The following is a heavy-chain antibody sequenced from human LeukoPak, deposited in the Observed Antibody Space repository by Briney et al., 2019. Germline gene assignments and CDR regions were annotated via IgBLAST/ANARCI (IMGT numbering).Heavy chain of an antibody. CDR1: GFTFDDYG. Sequence: PGGSLRLSCAASGFTFDDYGMSWVRQAPGKGLEWVSYISTTSSHTNYADSVKGRFTISRDNAKNSLYLQMNSLRAEDTAVYYCARIVVTGGTFDPWGQGTLVTVSS. J-gene: IGHJ5*02. V-gene: IGHV3-11*03. D-gene: IGHD2-2*01. CDR3: ARIVVTGGTFDP. CDR2: ISTTSSHT.